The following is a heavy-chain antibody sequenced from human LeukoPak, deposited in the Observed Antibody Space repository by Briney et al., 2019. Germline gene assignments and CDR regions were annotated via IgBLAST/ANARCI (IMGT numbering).Heavy chain of an antibody. CDR3: ARERQVVYYFDN. Sequence: SETLSLTCTVSGGSISSYYWSWIRQPPGKGLEWIAYIYYSGSTNYNPSLKSRVTISVDRSKNQISLKLSSVTAADTAVYYCARERQVVYYFDNWGQGTLVTVSS. V-gene: IGHV4-59*12. J-gene: IGHJ4*02. CDR2: IYYSGST. CDR1: GGSISSYY. D-gene: IGHD2-15*01.